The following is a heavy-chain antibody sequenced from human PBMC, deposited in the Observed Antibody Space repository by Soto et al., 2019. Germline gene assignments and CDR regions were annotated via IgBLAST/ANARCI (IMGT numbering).Heavy chain of an antibody. Sequence: EVQLVESGGGLVQPGGSLRLSCAGSGFTFSNYWMHWVRQAPGKGLEWVSRIDHDGPTDYADSVRGRFTIARDNAENTLYLQMTSLRPEDTAVYYCVRESHGDYWGQGTLVTVSS. CDR3: VRESHGDY. CDR2: IDHDGPT. CDR1: GFTFSNYW. J-gene: IGHJ4*02. V-gene: IGHV3-74*01.